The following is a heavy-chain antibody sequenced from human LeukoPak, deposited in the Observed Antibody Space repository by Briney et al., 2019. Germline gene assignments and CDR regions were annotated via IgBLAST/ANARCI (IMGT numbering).Heavy chain of an antibody. J-gene: IGHJ4*02. Sequence: PGGSLRLSCVASGITFKNHPMTWVRQAPGKGLEWVSSISSSGRYTYSADSAKGRFTISRDNSNNILYLQMNSLRVEDTAVYYCAKRWRDNAPTIDYWGQGTLVTVSS. D-gene: IGHD5-24*01. CDR2: ISSSGRYT. CDR3: AKRWRDNAPTIDY. CDR1: GITFKNHP. V-gene: IGHV3-23*01.